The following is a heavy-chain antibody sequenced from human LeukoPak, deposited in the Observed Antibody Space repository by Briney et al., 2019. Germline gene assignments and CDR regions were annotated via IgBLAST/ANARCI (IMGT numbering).Heavy chain of an antibody. Sequence: SSETLSLTCAVYGGSFSGYYWSWIRQPPGKGLEWIGEINHSGSTNYNPSLKSRVTISVDTSKNQFSLKLSSVTAADTAVYYCARRKWTQLWSHQRATTWFDPWGQGTLVTVSS. CDR1: GGSFSGYY. D-gene: IGHD5-18*01. CDR2: INHSGST. V-gene: IGHV4-34*01. J-gene: IGHJ5*02. CDR3: ARRKWTQLWSHQRATTWFDP.